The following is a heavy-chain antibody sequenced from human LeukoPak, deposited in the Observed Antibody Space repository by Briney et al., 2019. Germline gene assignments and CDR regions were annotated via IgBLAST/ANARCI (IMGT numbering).Heavy chain of an antibody. CDR1: GGSFSGYY. V-gene: IGHV4-34*01. CDR3: ARKYSSSRHRRYYGMDV. Sequence: PSETLSLTCAVYGGSFSGYYWSWLRQPPGKGLEWLGEINHSGSTNYNPSLKSRVTISVDTSKNQFSLKLSSVTAADTAVYYCARKYSSSRHRRYYGMDVWGQGTTVTVSS. J-gene: IGHJ6*02. CDR2: INHSGST. D-gene: IGHD6-13*01.